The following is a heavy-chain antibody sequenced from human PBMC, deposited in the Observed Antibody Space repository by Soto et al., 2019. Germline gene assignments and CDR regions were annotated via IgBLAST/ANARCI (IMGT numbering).Heavy chain of an antibody. CDR1: GGPISSSSYY. CDR3: ASQSITMVQGVIVVWFDP. Sequence: SETLSLTCTVSGGPISSSSYYWGWIRQPPGKGLEWIGSIYYSGSTYYNPSLKSRVTISVDTSKNQFSLKLSSVTAADTAVYYCASQSITMVQGVIVVWFDPWGQGTLVTVSS. J-gene: IGHJ5*02. D-gene: IGHD3-10*01. CDR2: IYYSGST. V-gene: IGHV4-39*01.